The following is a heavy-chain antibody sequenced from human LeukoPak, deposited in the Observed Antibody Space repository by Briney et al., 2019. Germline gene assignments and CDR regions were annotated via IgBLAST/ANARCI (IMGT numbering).Heavy chain of an antibody. D-gene: IGHD3-22*01. CDR3: ARGEYYYDGGY. CDR2: IKQDGSEK. V-gene: IGHV3-7*04. J-gene: IGHJ4*02. CDR1: GFTFSNYW. Sequence: GGSLRLSCAASGFTFSNYWMSWVRQAPGKGLEWVDNIKQDGSEKYYVDSVKGRFTISRDNAKNSLFLQMNSLRAEETAVHYCARGEYYYDGGYWGQGTLVTVSS.